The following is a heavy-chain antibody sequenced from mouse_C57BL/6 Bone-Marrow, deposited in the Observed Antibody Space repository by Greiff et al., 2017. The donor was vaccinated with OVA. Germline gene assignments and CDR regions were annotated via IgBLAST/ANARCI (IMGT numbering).Heavy chain of an antibody. Sequence: QVQLKQSGAELVRPGASVKLSCKASGYTFTDYYINWVKQRPGQGLEWIARIYPGSGNTYYNEKFKGKATLTAEKSSSTAYMQLSSLTSEDSAVYFCASYGPRSYWYFDVWGTGTTVTVSS. CDR1: GYTFTDYY. D-gene: IGHD1-1*01. J-gene: IGHJ1*03. V-gene: IGHV1-76*01. CDR2: IYPGSGNT. CDR3: ASYGPRSYWYFDV.